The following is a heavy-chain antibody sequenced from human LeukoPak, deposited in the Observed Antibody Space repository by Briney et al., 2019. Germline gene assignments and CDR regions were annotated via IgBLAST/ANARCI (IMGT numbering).Heavy chain of an antibody. CDR2: INPSGGST. D-gene: IGHD1-7*01. Sequence: ASVKVSCKASGYTFTSYYMHWVRQAPGQGLEWMGIINPSGGSTSYAQKFQGRVTMTRDTSTSTVYMELSSLRSEDTAVYYCARGNWNYLKSYYYYGMDVWGQGTTVTVSS. CDR3: ARGNWNYLKSYYYYGMDV. V-gene: IGHV1-46*01. J-gene: IGHJ6*02. CDR1: GYTFTSYY.